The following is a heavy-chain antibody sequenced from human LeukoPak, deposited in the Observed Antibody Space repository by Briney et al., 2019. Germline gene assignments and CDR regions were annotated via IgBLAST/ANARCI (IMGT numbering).Heavy chain of an antibody. CDR1: GFTYRSYS. Sequence: GGSLRLSCVCSGFTYRSYSMHWVRPAPGKGREWVSSISSSSSYIYYADSVKGRFTISRDNAKNSLYLQMNSLRAEDTAVYYCARGDDWGQGTLVTVSS. J-gene: IGHJ4*02. CDR3: ARGDD. V-gene: IGHV3-21*01. CDR2: ISSSSSYI.